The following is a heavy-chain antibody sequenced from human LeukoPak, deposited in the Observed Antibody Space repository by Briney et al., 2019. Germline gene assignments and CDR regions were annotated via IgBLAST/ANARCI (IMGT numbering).Heavy chain of an antibody. Sequence: ASVKVSCKASGHIFSRFDINWVRQATGQGLEWRGWMNPKTGNTGYAQKFQGRVNMTPDTPMTTGYMELNSLKSEDTAVYYCVRARYSSAWFDSWGHGTLVLVSS. D-gene: IGHD6-25*01. CDR1: GHIFSRFD. CDR3: VRARYSSAWFDS. V-gene: IGHV1-8*01. J-gene: IGHJ5*01. CDR2: MNPKTGNT.